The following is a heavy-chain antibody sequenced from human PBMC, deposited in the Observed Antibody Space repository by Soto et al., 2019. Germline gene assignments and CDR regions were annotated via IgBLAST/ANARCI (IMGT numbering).Heavy chain of an antibody. CDR2: ISAYNGNT. J-gene: IGHJ4*02. Sequence: QVQLVQSGAEVKKPGASVKVSCKASGYTFTSYGISWVRQAPGQGLEWMGWISAYNGNTNYAQKLQGRVTMTTDTAASPAYMELRSLRSDDTAVYSCARQGPTYYYDSGGYYLFDYWGQGTLVTVSS. V-gene: IGHV1-18*01. D-gene: IGHD3-22*01. CDR1: GYTFTSYG. CDR3: ARQGPTYYYDSGGYYLFDY.